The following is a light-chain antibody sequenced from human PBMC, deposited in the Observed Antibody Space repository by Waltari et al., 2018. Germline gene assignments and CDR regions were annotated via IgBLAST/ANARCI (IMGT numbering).Light chain of an antibody. CDR3: QQRSNWPPYT. CDR2: DAS. Sequence: EIVLTQSPATLSLSPGERATLSCRASQSVSSYLAWYPQKPGQAPRLLINDASNRATGIPARFSGSGSGTDFTLTIRSLEPEDCAVYYCQQRSNWPPYTFGQGTKLEIK. CDR1: QSVSSY. J-gene: IGKJ2*01. V-gene: IGKV3-11*01.